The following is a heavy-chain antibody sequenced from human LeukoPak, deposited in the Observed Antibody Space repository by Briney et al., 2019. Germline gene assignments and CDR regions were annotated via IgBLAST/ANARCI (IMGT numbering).Heavy chain of an antibody. Sequence: GSLRLSCTTSGFTFGDYGMSWFRQAPGKGLEWIGEVHLDGRTNFNPSLKSRLTMSVDLSENHVSLKLTSVTAADTAVYYCAREGGFYRPLDYSGQGTLVTVSS. V-gene: IGHV4-34*01. D-gene: IGHD6-25*01. J-gene: IGHJ4*02. CDR3: AREGGFYRPLDY. CDR1: GFTFGDYG. CDR2: VHLDGRT.